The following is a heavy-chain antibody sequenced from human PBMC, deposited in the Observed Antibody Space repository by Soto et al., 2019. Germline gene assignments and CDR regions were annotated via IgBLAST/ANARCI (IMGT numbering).Heavy chain of an antibody. Sequence: TSETLSLTCTVSGGSISSSSYYWGWIRQPPGKGLEWIGSIYYSGSTYYNPSLKSRVTISVDTSKNQFSLKLSSVTAADTAVYYCARLLGGTNWFDPWGQGXLVTVSS. CDR3: ARLLGGTNWFDP. V-gene: IGHV4-39*01. CDR2: IYYSGST. J-gene: IGHJ5*02. D-gene: IGHD1-26*01. CDR1: GGSISSSSYY.